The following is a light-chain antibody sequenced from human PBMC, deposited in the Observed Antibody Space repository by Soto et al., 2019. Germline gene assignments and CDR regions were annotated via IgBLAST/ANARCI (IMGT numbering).Light chain of an antibody. CDR2: DVS. Sequence: QSALTQPASVSGSPGQSITISCTGTSSDFGGYNYVSWYQQHPGKAPKLRIYDVSNRPSGVSNRFSGSKSGNTASLTISGLQAEDEADYYFSAYTSSSTLVVLGGGTKLTVL. CDR1: SSDFGGYNY. J-gene: IGLJ2*01. V-gene: IGLV2-14*01. CDR3: SAYTSSSTLVV.